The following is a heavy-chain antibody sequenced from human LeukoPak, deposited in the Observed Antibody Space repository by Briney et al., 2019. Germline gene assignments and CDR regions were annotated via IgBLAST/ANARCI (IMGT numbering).Heavy chain of an antibody. V-gene: IGHV1-8*03. CDR2: MNPNSGST. D-gene: IGHD5-12*01. Sequence: GASVKVSCKASGYTFTSYDINWVRHATEQGLEWMGWMNPNSGSTGYAQKFQGRVTITRNTSISTAYMELSGLRSEDTAVYYCARGRSTGYPYYFEYWGQGTLVTFSS. CDR1: GYTFTSYD. J-gene: IGHJ4*02. CDR3: ARGRSTGYPYYFEY.